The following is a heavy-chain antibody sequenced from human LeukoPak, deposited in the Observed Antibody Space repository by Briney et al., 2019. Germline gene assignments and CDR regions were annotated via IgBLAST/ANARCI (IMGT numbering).Heavy chain of an antibody. J-gene: IGHJ4*02. CDR1: GYTFTSYY. CDR2: INPSGGST. CDR3: ARLDTASTHFDY. D-gene: IGHD5-18*01. Sequence: ASVTVSCKASGYTFTSYYMHWVRQAPGEGLEWMGLINPSGGSTSYAQHFQGRLTITRDTSTTTVYMELSSLRSEDTAVYYCARLDTASTHFDYWGQGTLVTVSS. V-gene: IGHV1-46*01.